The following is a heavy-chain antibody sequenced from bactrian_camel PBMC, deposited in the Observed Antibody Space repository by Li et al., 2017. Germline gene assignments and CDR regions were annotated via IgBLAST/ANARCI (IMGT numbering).Heavy chain of an antibody. J-gene: IGHJ4*01. CDR3: AADRATLRSSCDFGPAAD. Sequence: QVQLVESGGGSVQAGGSLRLSCAASGYTYNRNCMAWFRQAPGKEREGVARIATGSGNTYYADSVKGRFTISQDNAKNTVYLQMNSLKPEDTAMYYCAADRATLRSSCDFGPAADWVQGTQVTVS. CDR2: IATGSGNT. CDR1: GYTYNRNC. V-gene: IGHV3S1*01. D-gene: IGHD6*01.